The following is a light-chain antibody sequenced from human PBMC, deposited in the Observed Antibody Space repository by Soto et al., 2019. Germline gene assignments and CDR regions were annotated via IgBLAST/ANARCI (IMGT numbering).Light chain of an antibody. CDR3: SSYTSSSSTLEV. V-gene: IGLV2-14*01. CDR1: SSDVGGYNY. Sequence: QSALTQPASVSGSPGQSITISCTGTSSDVGGYNYVSWYQQDPGKAPKLMIYEVSNRPSGVSNRFSGSKSGNTASLTISGLQAEDEADYYCSSYTSSSSTLEVFGTGTKVTVL. J-gene: IGLJ1*01. CDR2: EVS.